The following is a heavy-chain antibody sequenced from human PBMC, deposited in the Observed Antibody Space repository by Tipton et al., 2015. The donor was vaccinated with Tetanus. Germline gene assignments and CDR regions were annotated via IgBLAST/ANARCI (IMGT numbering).Heavy chain of an antibody. J-gene: IGHJ6*03. CDR1: GYRFTDYW. CDR2: IYPDDSDT. CDR3: ARLVRQGGALRKLYYYYFLDV. D-gene: IGHD4/OR15-4a*01. V-gene: IGHV5-51*01. Sequence: QLVQSGAEVKKAGESLKISCKGSGYRFTDYWIGWVRQMPGKGLEWMGIIYPDDSDTKYSPSFQGQVTISVDKSINTAYLQWSSLKASDTAMYFCARLVRQGGALRKLYYYYFLDVWGKGTTVTVSS.